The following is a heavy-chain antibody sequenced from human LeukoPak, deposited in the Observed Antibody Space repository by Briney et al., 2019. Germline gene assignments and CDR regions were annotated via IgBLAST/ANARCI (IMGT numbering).Heavy chain of an antibody. CDR1: GGSISNYH. Sequence: PAETLPLICTVSGGSISNYHGSWIRQPAGKGLEWISQIHTSGSTNYNPPLKSRVTMSIDTPENQLSLTIRSVTAADTAVYYCARRDISSGWSFDYWGQGILVTVSS. V-gene: IGHV4-4*07. D-gene: IGHD6-19*01. CDR3: ARRDISSGWSFDY. CDR2: IHTSGST. J-gene: IGHJ4*02.